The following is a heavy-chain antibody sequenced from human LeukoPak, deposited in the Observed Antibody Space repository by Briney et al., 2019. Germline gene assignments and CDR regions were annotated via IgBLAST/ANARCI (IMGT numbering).Heavy chain of an antibody. CDR2: IYYSGST. V-gene: IGHV4-61*01. J-gene: IGHJ4*02. Sequence: SETLSLTCTVSGGSISSGSYYWSWIRQPPGKGLEWIGYIYYSGSTNYNPSLKSRVTISVDTSKNQLSLKLSSVTAADTAVYYCASRRYSSGWYVYWGQGTLVTVSS. CDR1: GGSISSGSYY. D-gene: IGHD6-19*01. CDR3: ASRRYSSGWYVY.